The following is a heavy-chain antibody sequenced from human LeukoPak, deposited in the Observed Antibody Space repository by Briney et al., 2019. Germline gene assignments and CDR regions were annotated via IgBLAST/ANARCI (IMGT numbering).Heavy chain of an antibody. D-gene: IGHD7-27*01. J-gene: IGHJ4*02. CDR2: IYHSGST. V-gene: IGHV4-38-2*02. CDR3: ARDLWGSRYYFDY. CDR1: GYSISSGYY. Sequence: PSETLSLTCTDSGYSISSGYYWGWIRQPPGKGLEWIGSIYHSGSTYYNPSLKSRVTISVDTSKNQFSLKLSSVTAADTAVYYCARDLWGSRYYFDYWGQGTLVTVSS.